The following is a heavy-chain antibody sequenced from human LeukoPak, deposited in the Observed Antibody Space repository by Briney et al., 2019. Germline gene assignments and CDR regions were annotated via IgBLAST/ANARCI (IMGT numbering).Heavy chain of an antibody. D-gene: IGHD6-13*01. CDR3: AKDQARRQLGYYYYMDV. CDR1: GFTFSSYG. CDR2: IRYDGSNK. V-gene: IGHV3-30*02. J-gene: IGHJ6*03. Sequence: GGSLRLSCAASGFTFSSYGMHWVRQAPGKGPEWVAFIRYDGSNKHYADSVKGRFTISRDSSKNTLYLQMNSLRAEDTAVYYCAKDQARRQLGYYYYMDVWGKGTTVTVSS.